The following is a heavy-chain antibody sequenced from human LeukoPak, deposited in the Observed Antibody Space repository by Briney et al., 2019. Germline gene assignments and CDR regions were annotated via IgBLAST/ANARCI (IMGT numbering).Heavy chain of an antibody. CDR3: ATARGWSYGMDV. J-gene: IGHJ6*02. V-gene: IGHV1-24*01. CDR1: GYTLTELS. CDR2: FDPEDGEA. Sequence: ASVKVSCKVSGYTLTELSMHWVRQAPGKGLEWMGGFDPEDGEAIYAQKFQGRVTMTEDTSTDTAYMELSSLRSEDTAVYYCATARGWSYGMDVWGQGTTVTVSS. D-gene: IGHD6-19*01.